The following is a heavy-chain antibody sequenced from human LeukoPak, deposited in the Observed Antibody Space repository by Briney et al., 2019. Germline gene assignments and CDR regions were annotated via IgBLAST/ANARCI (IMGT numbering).Heavy chain of an antibody. V-gene: IGHV3-30*18. CDR1: GFIFSSYG. CDR2: ISFDGRNE. J-gene: IGHJ4*02. D-gene: IGHD3-22*01. Sequence: GGSLRLSCAASGFIFSSYGMHWVRRAPGKGLEWVAVISFDGRNEFYVDSVKGRLTISRDNSMNTLYLQMNSLRAEDTAVYYCAKEFGANYYDSSGYYIASAADRYFDYWGQGTLVTVSS. CDR3: AKEFGANYYDSSGYYIASAADRYFDY.